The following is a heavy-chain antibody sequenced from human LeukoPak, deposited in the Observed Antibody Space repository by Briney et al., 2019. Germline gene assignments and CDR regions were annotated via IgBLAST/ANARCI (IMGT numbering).Heavy chain of an antibody. CDR3: AKGYSSLSYQGYLYYMDV. CDR1: GFTFNNYA. V-gene: IGHV3-23*01. D-gene: IGHD6-13*01. J-gene: IGHJ6*03. CDR2: LSGSGGYT. Sequence: GGSLRLSCAASGFTFNNYAMNWVRQAPGEGLEWVSGLSGSGGYTFYADSVKGRFTISRDSSKNTLYLQMNSLRAEDTAVYYCAKGYSSLSYQGYLYYMDVWGKGTTVTVSS.